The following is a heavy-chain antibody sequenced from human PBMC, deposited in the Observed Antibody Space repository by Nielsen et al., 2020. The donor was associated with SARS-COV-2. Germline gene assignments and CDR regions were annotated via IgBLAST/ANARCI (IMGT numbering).Heavy chain of an antibody. J-gene: IGHJ4*02. CDR3: VKGLRFEQLLQFDQ. CDR1: GFTFEGYA. V-gene: IGHV3-43*01. D-gene: IGHD1/OR15-1a*01. CDR2: ISWHGHST. Sequence: GESLKISCAASGFTFEGYAMHWVRQPPGKGLEWVSLISWHGHSTFYADSVKGRFTISRDNSKNSLYLQMNSLRTEDTAFYYCVKGLRFEQLLQFDQWGQGTLVTVSS.